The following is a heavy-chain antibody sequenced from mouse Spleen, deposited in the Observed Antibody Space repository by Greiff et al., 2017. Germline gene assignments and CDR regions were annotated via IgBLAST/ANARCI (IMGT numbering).Heavy chain of an antibody. CDR3: ARPGYSNYWFAY. CDR1: GFTFSSYA. Sequence: EVKLVESGGGLVKPGGSLKLSCAASGFTFSSYAMSWVRQSPEKRLEWVAAINSNGGSTYYPDTVKDRFTISRDNAKNTLYLQMSSLRSEDTALYYCARPGYSNYWFAYWGQGTLVTVSA. V-gene: IGHV5-6-2*01. J-gene: IGHJ3*01. CDR2: INSNGGST. D-gene: IGHD2-5*01.